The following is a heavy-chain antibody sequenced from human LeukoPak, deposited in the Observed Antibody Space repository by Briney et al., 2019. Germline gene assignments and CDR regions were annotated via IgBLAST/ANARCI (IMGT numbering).Heavy chain of an antibody. CDR2: IDGDGSTT. CDR3: VRRLATAGVLDF. Sequence: PGGSLRLSCAASGFTFSSYWMHWVRHPPGKGLVWVSRIDGDGSTTHYADSVKGRFTISRDNAKNTLYLPMNSLRAEDTAVYYCVRRLATAGVLDFWGQEPWSPSPQ. V-gene: IGHV3-74*01. J-gene: IGHJ4*01. D-gene: IGHD6-13*01. CDR1: GFTFSSYW.